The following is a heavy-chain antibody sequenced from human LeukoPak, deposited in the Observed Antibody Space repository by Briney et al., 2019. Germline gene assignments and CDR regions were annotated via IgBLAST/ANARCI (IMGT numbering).Heavy chain of an antibody. CDR3: ARGDRSHSSGLGENYGMNV. CDR2: INPNSGGT. Sequence: GASVKVSCKASGYTFTSYDINWVRQATGQGLEWMGWINPNSGGTNYAQKFQGWVTMTRDTSISTAYMELSRLRSDDTAVYYCARGDRSHSSGLGENYGMNVWGQGTTVTVSS. J-gene: IGHJ6*02. V-gene: IGHV1-2*04. D-gene: IGHD6-19*01. CDR1: GYTFTSYD.